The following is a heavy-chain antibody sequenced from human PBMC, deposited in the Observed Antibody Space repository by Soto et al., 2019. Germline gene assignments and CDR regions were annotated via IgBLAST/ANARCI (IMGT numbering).Heavy chain of an antibody. V-gene: IGHV1-3*01. D-gene: IGHD3-10*01. Sequence: SAELCCEACGYSFNSYAMYSVRQAPGQRLEWMGWINAGNGNTKYSQKFQGRVTITRDTSASTAYMELSSLRSEDTAVYYCARGGPPIDYWGQGTLVTVSS. CDR1: GYSFNSYA. J-gene: IGHJ4*02. CDR2: INAGNGNT. CDR3: ARGGPPIDY.